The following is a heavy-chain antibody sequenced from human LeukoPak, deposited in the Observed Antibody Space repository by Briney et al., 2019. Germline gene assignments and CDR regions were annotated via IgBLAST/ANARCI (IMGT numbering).Heavy chain of an antibody. V-gene: IGHV3-23*01. CDR1: RFTFNMYA. J-gene: IGHJ6*03. CDR3: AKRDESFFYMDV. CDR2: ISGSGGGT. Sequence: GGSLRLSCAASRFTFNMYAMSWVRQAPGRGLEWVSSISGSGGGTFYRNSVRDRFIISRDNSRNTLFLEMRALRAEDTAMYYCAKRDESFFYMDVRGKGTTVTVSS.